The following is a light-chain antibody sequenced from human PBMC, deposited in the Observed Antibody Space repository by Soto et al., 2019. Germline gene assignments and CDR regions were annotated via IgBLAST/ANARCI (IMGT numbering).Light chain of an antibody. Sequence: EIVLTQSPGTLSLSPGERATLSCRASQSVSSNYLAWYQQKPGQAPRLLIYGASSRATGIPDRFSGSGSGTAFTLTISRWEPEVFAFYYCQLYGGSASIFGRGTTLEIK. J-gene: IGKJ2*01. CDR1: QSVSSNY. CDR3: QLYGGSASI. V-gene: IGKV3-20*01. CDR2: GAS.